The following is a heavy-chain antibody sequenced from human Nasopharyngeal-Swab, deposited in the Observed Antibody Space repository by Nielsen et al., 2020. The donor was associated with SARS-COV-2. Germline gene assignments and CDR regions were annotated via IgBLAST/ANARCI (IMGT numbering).Heavy chain of an antibody. CDR2: FDPEDGET. J-gene: IGHJ6*02. CDR1: GYTLTELS. Sequence: ASVKVSCKVSGYTLTELSMHWVRQAPGKGLEWMGGFDPEDGETIYAQKFQGRVTMTEDTSTDTAYVELSSLRSEDTAVYYCATGAAVAGTPISYYYYYGMDVWGQGTTVTVSS. D-gene: IGHD6-19*01. CDR3: ATGAAVAGTPISYYYYYGMDV. V-gene: IGHV1-24*01.